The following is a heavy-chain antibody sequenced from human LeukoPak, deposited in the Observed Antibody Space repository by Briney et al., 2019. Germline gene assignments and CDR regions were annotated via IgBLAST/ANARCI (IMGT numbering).Heavy chain of an antibody. Sequence: SETLSLTCTVSGGSISSYYWSWIRQPAGKGLEWIGRTSTSGSTNYNPSLKSRVTMSVDTSKNQFSLKLSSVTAADTAVYYCARGPYCGSDCYFDYWGQGTLVTVSS. J-gene: IGHJ4*02. CDR2: TSTSGST. D-gene: IGHD2-21*02. CDR1: GGSISSYY. V-gene: IGHV4-4*07. CDR3: ARGPYCGSDCYFDY.